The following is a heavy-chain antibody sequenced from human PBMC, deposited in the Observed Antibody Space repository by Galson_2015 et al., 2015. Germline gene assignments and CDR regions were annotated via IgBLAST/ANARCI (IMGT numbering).Heavy chain of an antibody. D-gene: IGHD3-10*01. V-gene: IGHV3-23*01. CDR2: ISGSGGST. CDR3: AKGGLLWFGELPFDY. J-gene: IGHJ4*02. CDR1: GFTFSSYA. Sequence: SLRLSCAASGFTFSSYAMSWVRQAPGKGLEWVSAISGSGGSTYYADSVKGRFTISRDNSKNTLYLQMNILRAEDTAVYYCAKGGLLWFGELPFDYWGQGTLVTVSS.